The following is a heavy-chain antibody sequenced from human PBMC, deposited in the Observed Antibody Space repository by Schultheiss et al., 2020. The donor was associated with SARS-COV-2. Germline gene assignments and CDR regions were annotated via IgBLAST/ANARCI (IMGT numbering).Heavy chain of an antibody. V-gene: IGHV3-23*01. CDR1: GFTFSSYA. D-gene: IGHD2-21*01. Sequence: GGSLRLSCAASGFTFSSYAMSWVRQAPGKGLEWVSGISGSGGSTYYADSVKGRFTISRDNSKNMLYLQMNSLRAEDTAVYYCAKGRYCGGDCYSGAFDIWGQETMVTVSS. J-gene: IGHJ3*02. CDR3: AKGRYCGGDCYSGAFDI. CDR2: ISGSGGST.